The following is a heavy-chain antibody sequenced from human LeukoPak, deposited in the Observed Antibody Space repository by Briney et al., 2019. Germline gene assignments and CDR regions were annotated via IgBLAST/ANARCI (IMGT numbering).Heavy chain of an antibody. J-gene: IGHJ4*02. Sequence: SETLSLTCTVSGGSISSYYWSWIRQPPGKGLEWIGYSYYSGSTNYKPSLKSRVTISVDTSKNQFSLKLSSVAAADTAVYYCARTGIIGYCSGGSCPFDYWGQGTLVTVSS. CDR2: SYYSGST. V-gene: IGHV4-59*01. CDR1: GGSISSYY. D-gene: IGHD2-15*01. CDR3: ARTGIIGYCSGGSCPFDY.